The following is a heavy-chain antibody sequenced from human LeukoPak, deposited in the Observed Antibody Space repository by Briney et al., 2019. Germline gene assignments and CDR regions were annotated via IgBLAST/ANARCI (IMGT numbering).Heavy chain of an antibody. CDR3: ARAPLGDYSPTTYYFDY. CDR1: GGTFSSYA. V-gene: IGHV1-69*05. Sequence: SVKVSCKASGGTFSSYAISWVRQAPGQGLEWMGGIIPIFGTANYAQKFQGRVTITTDESTSTAYMELSSLRSEDTAVYYCARAPLGDYSPTTYYFDYWGQGTLVTVSS. D-gene: IGHD3-16*01. J-gene: IGHJ4*02. CDR2: IIPIFGTA.